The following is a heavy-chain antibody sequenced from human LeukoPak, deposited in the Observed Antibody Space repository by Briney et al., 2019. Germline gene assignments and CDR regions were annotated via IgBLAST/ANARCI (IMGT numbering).Heavy chain of an antibody. CDR2: INPSGGST. V-gene: IGHV1-46*01. CDR3: ARVSSSGWYWGGDYYGMDV. Sequence: ASVKVPCKASGYTFTSYYMHWVRQAPGQGLEWMGIINPSGGSTSYAQKFQGRVTMTRDTSTSTVYMELSSLRSEDTAVYYCARVSSSGWYWGGDYYGMDVWGQGTTVTVSS. CDR1: GYTFTSYY. J-gene: IGHJ6*02. D-gene: IGHD6-19*01.